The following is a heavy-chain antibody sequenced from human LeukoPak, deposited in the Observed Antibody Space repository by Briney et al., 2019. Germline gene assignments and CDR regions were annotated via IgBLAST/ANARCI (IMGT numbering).Heavy chain of an antibody. CDR2: IKSKTDGGTT. J-gene: IGHJ6*03. D-gene: IGHD6-19*01. CDR1: GFTFSNAW. CDR3: TTLTPGIAVAGTGYYYMDV. V-gene: IGHV3-15*01. Sequence: GGSLRLSCAASGFTFSNAWMSWVRQAPGKGLEWVGRIKSKTDGGTTDYAAPVKGRFTISRDDSKNTLYLQMNSLKTEDTAVYYCTTLTPGIAVAGTGYYYMDVWGKGTTVTISS.